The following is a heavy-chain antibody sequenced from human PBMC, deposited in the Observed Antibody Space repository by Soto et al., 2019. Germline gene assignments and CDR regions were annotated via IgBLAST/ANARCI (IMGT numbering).Heavy chain of an antibody. J-gene: IGHJ4*02. D-gene: IGHD2-15*01. V-gene: IGHV3-23*01. CDR2: VIGTGIDT. Sequence: EVQLLESGGGLVQPGGSLRLSCAASGFTFTNYAMNWVRHSPGKGLEWVASVIGTGIDTYHAASVKGRCTISRDNSRKTMYLEMNRLRAEDTAMYHCARATRGQCIGAQCYAFDFWGEGILVTVS. CDR3: ARATRGQCIGAQCYAFDF. CDR1: GFTFTNYA.